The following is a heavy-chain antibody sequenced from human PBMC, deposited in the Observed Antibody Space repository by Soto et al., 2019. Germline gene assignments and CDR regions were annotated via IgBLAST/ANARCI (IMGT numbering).Heavy chain of an antibody. CDR1: GGSISSYY. V-gene: IGHV4-59*08. CDR2: IYYSGST. J-gene: IGHJ1*01. Sequence: SETLSLTCTVSGGSISSYYWTWIRQPPGKQLEWIGYIYYSGSTNYNPSLKSRVTISIDTSKNQFSLKLTSVTAADTAVYFCARNAEYFQHWGQGTLVTVSS. CDR3: ARNAEYFQH.